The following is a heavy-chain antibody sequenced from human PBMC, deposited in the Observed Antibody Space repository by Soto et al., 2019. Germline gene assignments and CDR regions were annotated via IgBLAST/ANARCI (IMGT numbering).Heavy chain of an antibody. CDR3: ARDAAGGTYCYYYYGMGV. J-gene: IGHJ6*02. CDR1: GFTFSSYS. CDR2: ISSSSSTI. Sequence: GGSLRLSCAASGFTFSSYSMNWVRQAPGKGLEWVSYISSSSSTIYYADSVKGRFTISRDNAKNSLYLQMNSLRDEDTAVYYCARDAAGGTYCYYYYGMGVWGQGTTVTVSS. V-gene: IGHV3-48*02. D-gene: IGHD2-15*01.